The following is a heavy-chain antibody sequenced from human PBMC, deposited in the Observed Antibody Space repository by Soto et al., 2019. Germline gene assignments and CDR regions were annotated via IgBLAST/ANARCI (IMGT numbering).Heavy chain of an antibody. CDR3: ARVYCTNGVCYNGYYYYGMDV. Sequence: SVKVSCKASGGTFSSYAISWVRQAPGQGLEWMGGIIPIFGTANYAQKFQGRVTITADESTSTAYMELSSLRSEDTAVYYCARVYCTNGVCYNGYYYYGMDVWGQGTTVTVSS. D-gene: IGHD2-8*01. CDR1: GGTFSSYA. V-gene: IGHV1-69*13. J-gene: IGHJ6*02. CDR2: IIPIFGTA.